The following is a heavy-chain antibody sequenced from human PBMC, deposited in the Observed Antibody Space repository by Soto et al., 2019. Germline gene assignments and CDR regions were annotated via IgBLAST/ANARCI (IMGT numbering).Heavy chain of an antibody. D-gene: IGHD1-26*01. Sequence: SVKVSCKASGGTFSSYAISWVRQAPGQGLEWMGGIIPIFGTANYAQKFQGRVTITADESTSTAYMELSSLRSEDTAVYYCARGSGGSYYNEYFQHWGQGPLVTVSS. CDR1: GGTFSSYA. CDR2: IIPIFGTA. V-gene: IGHV1-69*13. J-gene: IGHJ1*01. CDR3: ARGSGGSYYNEYFQH.